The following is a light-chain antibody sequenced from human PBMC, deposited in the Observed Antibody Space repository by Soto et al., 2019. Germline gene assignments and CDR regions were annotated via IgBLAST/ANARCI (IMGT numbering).Light chain of an antibody. CDR3: QSYDSSLSGVV. CDR1: SSNIGAEYD. Sequence: QSVLTQPSSVSGAPGQTVTISCTGSSSNIGAEYDVHWYQHLPGGAPKLLIYESSDRLSGVPDRFSGSKSGASASLAISGLQAEDEANYYCQSYDSSLSGVVFGGGTKLTVL. CDR2: ESS. V-gene: IGLV1-40*01. J-gene: IGLJ3*02.